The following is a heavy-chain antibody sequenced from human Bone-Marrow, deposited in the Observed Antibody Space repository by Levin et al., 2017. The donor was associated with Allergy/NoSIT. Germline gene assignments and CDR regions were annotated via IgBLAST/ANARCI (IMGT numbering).Heavy chain of an antibody. CDR2: IKSKTDGGST. V-gene: IGHV3-15*01. D-gene: IGHD3-22*01. CDR3: ATEIPNPYYHESSGFDY. J-gene: IGHJ4*02. Sequence: PGGSLRLSCAASGFTLSNVWMSWVRQAPGKGLEWVGRIKSKTDGGSTDYAAPVKGRFTISRDDSKNTLYLQMTSLKTEDTAVYYCATEIPNPYYHESSGFDYWGQGTLVTVSS. CDR1: GFTLSNVW.